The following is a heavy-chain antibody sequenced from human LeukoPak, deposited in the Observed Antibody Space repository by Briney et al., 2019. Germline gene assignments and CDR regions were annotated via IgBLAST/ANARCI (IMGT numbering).Heavy chain of an antibody. CDR3: ARGLLRQWLALDAFDI. J-gene: IGHJ3*02. D-gene: IGHD6-19*01. V-gene: IGHV1-24*01. Sequence: ASVKVSCKVSGYTLTELSMHWVRQAPGKGLEWMGGFDPEDGETIYAQKFQGRVTMTEDTSTDTAYMELSSLRSEDTAVYYCARGLLRQWLALDAFDIWGQGTMVTVSS. CDR1: GYTLTELS. CDR2: FDPEDGET.